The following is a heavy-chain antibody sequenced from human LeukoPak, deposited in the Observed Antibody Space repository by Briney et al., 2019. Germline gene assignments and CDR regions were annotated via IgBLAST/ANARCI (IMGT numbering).Heavy chain of an antibody. D-gene: IGHD1-1*01. Sequence: ASVKVSCKASGYTFTGYYMHWVRQAPGQGLEWTGWINPNSGGTNYAQKFQGRVTMTRDTSISTAYMELSRLRSDDTAVYYCARDRGNWNDGVFDYWGQGTLVTVSS. CDR2: INPNSGGT. CDR1: GYTFTGYY. CDR3: ARDRGNWNDGVFDY. V-gene: IGHV1-2*02. J-gene: IGHJ4*02.